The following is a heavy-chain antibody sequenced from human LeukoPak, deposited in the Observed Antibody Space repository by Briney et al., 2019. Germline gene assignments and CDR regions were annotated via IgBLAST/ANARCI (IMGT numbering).Heavy chain of an antibody. Sequence: GGSLRLSCAASGFTFSSYSMNWVRQAPGKGLEWGSGISRYGGNIYYAESVKGRFTIYRDNSKNTLYLKMTSLRAEDTAVYYCATVGLTVTTILDYFDYWGQGLLVPVSS. D-gene: IGHD4-11*01. CDR3: ATVGLTVTTILDYFDY. J-gene: IGHJ4*02. CDR1: GFTFSSYS. V-gene: IGHV3-23*01. CDR2: ISRYGGNI.